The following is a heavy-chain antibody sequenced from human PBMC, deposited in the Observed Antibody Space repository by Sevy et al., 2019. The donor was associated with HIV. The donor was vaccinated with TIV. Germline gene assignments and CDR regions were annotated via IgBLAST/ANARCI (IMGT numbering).Heavy chain of an antibody. V-gene: IGHV3-30*02. J-gene: IGHJ6*02. CDR1: GFTFSTYG. Sequence: GGSLRLSCVASGFTFSTYGMHWVRQAPGKGLEWVAFIRFDGSIKYYTDSVKGRLTISRDNSKNTLYLRMNSLRAEDTAVYFCAKVLHIVEIPAAIDYYYGMDVWGQGTTVTVSS. CDR3: AKVLHIVEIPAAIDYYYGMDV. D-gene: IGHD2-2*01. CDR2: IRFDGSIK.